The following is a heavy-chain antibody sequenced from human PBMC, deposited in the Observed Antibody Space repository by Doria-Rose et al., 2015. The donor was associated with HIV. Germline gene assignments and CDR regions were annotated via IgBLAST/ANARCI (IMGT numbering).Heavy chain of an antibody. D-gene: IGHD6-13*01. CDR3: ARIHSLSSSSLGH. Sequence: AIHWLRQAPGHRLEWMGWLNVGNGDTRYSRKFQDRVTITSDTSANTGYMALSSLRSEDTAVYYCARIHSLSSSSLGHWGQGTLVTVSS. CDR2: LNVGNGDT. J-gene: IGHJ4*02. CDR1: A. V-gene: IGHV1-3*01.